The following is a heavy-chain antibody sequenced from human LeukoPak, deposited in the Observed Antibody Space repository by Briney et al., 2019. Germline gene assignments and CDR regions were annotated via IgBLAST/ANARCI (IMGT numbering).Heavy chain of an antibody. D-gene: IGHD1-1*01. CDR1: GFSVTRNY. Sequence: GGSLRLSCAASGFSVTRNYVSWIRQAPGKGLEWVSLMYSGGGTSYADSVKGRFTISRDTSKNTLYLQMSSLRAEDTALYYCARYDNGKDYFDYWGQGTLVTVSS. CDR2: MYSGGGT. CDR3: ARYDNGKDYFDY. V-gene: IGHV3-53*01. J-gene: IGHJ4*02.